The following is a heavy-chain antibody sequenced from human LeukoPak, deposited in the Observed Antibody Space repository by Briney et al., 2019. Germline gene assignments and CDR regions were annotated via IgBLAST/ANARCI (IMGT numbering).Heavy chain of an antibody. CDR3: ARILNFYDTTGPVFDY. CDR2: IYTSGST. D-gene: IGHD3-22*01. J-gene: IGHJ4*02. V-gene: IGHV4-4*07. Sequence: PSETLSLTCTVSGGSISSYYWSWIRQPAGKGLEWIGRIYTSGSTNYNPSLKSRATISVDTSKNQFSLKLTSVTAADTAVYYCARILNFYDTTGPVFDYWGQGTLVTVSS. CDR1: GGSISSYY.